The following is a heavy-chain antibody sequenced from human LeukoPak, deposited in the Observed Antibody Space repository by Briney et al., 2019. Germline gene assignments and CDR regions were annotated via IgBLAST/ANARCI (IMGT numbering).Heavy chain of an antibody. CDR3: ARLARLTLIRGVTGYHSLVV. Sequence: SETLSLTCTVSGGSMDSFYWSWIRQSPGGGLEWIGYIYYSGTTNYNPSLRSRLIISVDTSKNQFSLNLISMTAADTAVYYCARLARLTLIRGVTGYHSLVVWGKGTKVTVSS. CDR2: IYYSGTT. CDR1: GGSMDSFY. V-gene: IGHV4-59*01. D-gene: IGHD3-10*01. J-gene: IGHJ6*04.